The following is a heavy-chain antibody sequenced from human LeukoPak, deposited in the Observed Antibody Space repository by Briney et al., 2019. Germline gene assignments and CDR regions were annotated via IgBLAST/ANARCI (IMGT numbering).Heavy chain of an antibody. CDR2: ISGSGGST. CDR3: TRHERRITVTPGGEYYYYYMDV. CDR1: GFSFSSYV. D-gene: IGHD4-17*01. J-gene: IGHJ6*03. Sequence: GGSLRLSCAASGFSFSSYVVTWVRQAPGKGLELVSLISGSGGSTYYTDSVRGRFTISRDNSKKTLHLHMNSLKTEDTAVYYCTRHERRITVTPGGEYYYYYMDVWGKGTTVTVSS. V-gene: IGHV3-23*01.